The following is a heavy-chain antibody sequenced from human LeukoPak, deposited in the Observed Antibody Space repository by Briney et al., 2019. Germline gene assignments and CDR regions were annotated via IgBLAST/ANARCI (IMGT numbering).Heavy chain of an antibody. D-gene: IGHD1-7*01. CDR3: AKRRGLELLYSYYMAV. J-gene: IGHJ6*03. V-gene: IGHV4-38-2*02. CDR1: GYSISSGYY. CDR2: IDQGGST. Sequence: SETLSLTCTVSGYSISSGYYWGWIRQPPGKGLEWVGSIDQGGSTYYTPSLKSRVTISVDTSKNQFSLKLSSVTAADTAVYYCAKRRGLELLYSYYMAVWGKGPTVTASS.